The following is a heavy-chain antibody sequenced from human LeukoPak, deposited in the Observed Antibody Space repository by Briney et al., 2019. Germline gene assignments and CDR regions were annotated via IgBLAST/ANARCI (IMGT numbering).Heavy chain of an antibody. CDR1: GYTFTSYG. D-gene: IGHD3-9*01. V-gene: IGHV1-18*01. CDR3: AIVLRYFDWLLGPYYFDY. CDR2: ISAYNGNT. J-gene: IGHJ4*02. Sequence: GASVKVSCKASGYTFTSYGISWVRQAPGQGLEWMGWISAYNGNTNYAQKLQGRVTMTTDTSTSTAYMELRSLRSDDTAVYYCAIVLRYFDWLLGPYYFDYWGQGTLVTVSS.